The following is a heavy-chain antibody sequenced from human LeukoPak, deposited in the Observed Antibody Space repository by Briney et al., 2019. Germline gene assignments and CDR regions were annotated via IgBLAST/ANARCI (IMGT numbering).Heavy chain of an antibody. CDR2: LVPGLGTE. Sequence: ASVKVSCMASGGTFNIYAINWVRQAPGQGLEWLGGLVPGLGTENYAQKFQGRVSITADGDTSTAYMELSSLRSGDTAVYYCAREEYYYSDSSGYFLAYWGQGTRVTVSS. CDR1: GGTFNIYA. CDR3: AREEYYYSDSSGYFLAY. V-gene: IGHV1-69*13. J-gene: IGHJ4*02. D-gene: IGHD3-22*01.